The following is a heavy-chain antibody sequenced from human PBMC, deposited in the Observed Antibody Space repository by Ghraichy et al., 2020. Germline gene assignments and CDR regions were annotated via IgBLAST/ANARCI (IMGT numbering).Heavy chain of an antibody. Sequence: SETLSLTCTVSGGSISSYYWSWIRQPPGKGLEWIGYIYYSGSTNYNPSLKSRVTISVDTSKNQFSLKLSSVTAADTAVYYCATWSSGYYDSSGSLSTFDYWGQGTLVTVSS. CDR1: GGSISSYY. J-gene: IGHJ4*02. CDR2: IYYSGST. V-gene: IGHV4-59*08. CDR3: ATWSSGYYDSSGSLSTFDY. D-gene: IGHD3-22*01.